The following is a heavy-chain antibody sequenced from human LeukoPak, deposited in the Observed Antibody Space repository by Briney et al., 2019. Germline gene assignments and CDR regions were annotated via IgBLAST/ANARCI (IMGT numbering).Heavy chain of an antibody. J-gene: IGHJ4*02. V-gene: IGHV4-59*01. CDR1: GVSISSYY. CDR3: ARDYRSFPNYYFDY. D-gene: IGHD6-19*01. Sequence: KASETLSLTCTVSGVSISSYYWSWIRQPPGKGLEWIGYIYYSGSTNYNPSLKSRVTISVDTSKNQFSLKLSSVTAADTAVYYCARDYRSFPNYYFDYWGQGTLVTVSS. CDR2: IYYSGST.